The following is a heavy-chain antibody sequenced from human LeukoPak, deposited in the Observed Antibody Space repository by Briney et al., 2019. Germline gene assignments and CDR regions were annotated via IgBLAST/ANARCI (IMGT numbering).Heavy chain of an antibody. J-gene: IGHJ4*02. CDR1: GGSISSYY. CDR3: ARGRTSSSWFYY. V-gene: IGHV4-34*01. CDR2: INHSGST. Sequence: SETLSLTCTVSGGSISSYYWSWIRQPPGKGLEWIGEINHSGSTNYNPSLKSRVTISVDTSKNQFSLKLSSVTAADTAVYYCARGRTSSSWFYYWGQGTLVTVSS. D-gene: IGHD6-13*01.